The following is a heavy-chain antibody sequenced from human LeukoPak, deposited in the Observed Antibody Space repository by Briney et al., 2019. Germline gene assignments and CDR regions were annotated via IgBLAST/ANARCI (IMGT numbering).Heavy chain of an antibody. D-gene: IGHD5-12*01. V-gene: IGHV3-48*03. CDR3: ARDARQYSGYDPYYFDY. CDR2: ISSSGSTI. J-gene: IGHJ4*02. Sequence: GGSLILSCAASGFTFSSYEMNWVRQAPGKGLEWVSYISSSGSTIYYADSVKGRFTISRDNAKNSLYLQMNSLRAEDTAVYYCARDARQYSGYDPYYFDYWGPGTLVTVSS. CDR1: GFTFSSYE.